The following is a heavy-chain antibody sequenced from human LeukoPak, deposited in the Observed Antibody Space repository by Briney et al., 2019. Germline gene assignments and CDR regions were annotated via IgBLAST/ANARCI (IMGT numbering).Heavy chain of an antibody. V-gene: IGHV4-59*08. J-gene: IGHJ2*01. Sequence: SETLSLTCTVSGGSISSYFWSWIRQPPGKGLEWIAYLYYGGSTNYNPSLRSRVTISVDTTTNHFSLKLTSVTAADTAVYYCVRLSVVSPHRYFDLWGRGTLVTVSS. CDR1: GGSISSYF. CDR2: LYYGGST. CDR3: VRLSVVSPHRYFDL. D-gene: IGHD2-21*01.